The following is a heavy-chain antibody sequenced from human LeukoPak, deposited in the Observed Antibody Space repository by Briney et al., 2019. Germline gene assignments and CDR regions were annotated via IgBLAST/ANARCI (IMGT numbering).Heavy chain of an antibody. V-gene: IGHV4-39*07. CDR2: IYYSGST. D-gene: IGHD1-1*01. Sequence: SETLSLTCTVSGGSISSTNYYWGWIRQPPRKGLEWIGSIYYSGSTYYNPSLKSRLTISLDTSKNQFSLRLSSVTAADTAFYYCARRYNWNDRWDWGQGTLVTVSS. J-gene: IGHJ4*02. CDR3: ARRYNWNDRWD. CDR1: GGSISSTNYY.